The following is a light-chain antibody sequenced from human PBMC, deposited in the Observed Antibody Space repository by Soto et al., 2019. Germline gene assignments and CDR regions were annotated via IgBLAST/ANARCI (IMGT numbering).Light chain of an antibody. J-gene: IGKJ1*01. CDR3: MQALQTPWT. CDR2: LGS. V-gene: IGKV2-28*01. CDR1: ESILDSHGYNN. Sequence: DIVLSQSPLCLPVTPGEPACISCRSSESILDSHGYNNVDWYLQKAGQSPQVXIYLGSNRASGVPDRFSGSGSGTDFTLKISRVEDDDVGVYYCMQALQTPWTFGQGTKVE.